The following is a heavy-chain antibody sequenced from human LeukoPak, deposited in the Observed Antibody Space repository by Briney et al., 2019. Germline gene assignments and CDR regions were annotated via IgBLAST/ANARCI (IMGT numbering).Heavy chain of an antibody. D-gene: IGHD3-22*01. CDR2: IWYDGSNK. V-gene: IGHV3-33*01. CDR3: ARGDYYDSSGYYFPDAFDI. CDR1: GFTFSSYG. Sequence: PGRSLRLSCAASGFTFSSYGMHWVRQAPGKGLEWVAVIWYDGSNKYYVDSVQGRFTISRGNSKNTLYLQMSSLRAEDTAVYYCARGDYYDSSGYYFPDAFDIWGQGTMVTVSS. J-gene: IGHJ3*02.